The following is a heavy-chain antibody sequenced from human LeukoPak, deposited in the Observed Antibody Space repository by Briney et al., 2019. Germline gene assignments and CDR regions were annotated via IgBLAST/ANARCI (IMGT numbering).Heavy chain of an antibody. CDR3: AKDPSAISPDAFDI. CDR2: IWYDGSNK. CDR1: GFTFSSYG. Sequence: GGSLRLSCAASGFTFSSYGMHWVRQAPGKGLEWVAVIWYDGSNKYYADSVKGRFTISRDNSKNTLYLQMNSLRAEDTAVYYCAKDPSAISPDAFDIWGQGTMVTVSS. J-gene: IGHJ3*02. V-gene: IGHV3-33*06.